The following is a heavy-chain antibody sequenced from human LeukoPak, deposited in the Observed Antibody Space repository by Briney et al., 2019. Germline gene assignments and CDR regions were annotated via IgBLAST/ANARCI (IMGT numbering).Heavy chain of an antibody. J-gene: IGHJ4*02. D-gene: IGHD7-27*01. CDR2: IRVNDET. CDR3: AKGTGDLGYYFDR. CDR1: GFIFSNYA. V-gene: IGHV3-23*01. Sequence: PGGSLRLSCAASGFIFSNYAMNWVRQAPGKGLEWVSGIRVNDETYYADSVKGRFTISRDNSENTLYLQMGGLRAEDTAIYYCAKGTGDLGYYFDRWGQGTLVTVSS.